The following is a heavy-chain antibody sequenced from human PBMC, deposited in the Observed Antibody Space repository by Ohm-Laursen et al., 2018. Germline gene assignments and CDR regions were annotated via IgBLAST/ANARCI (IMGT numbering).Heavy chain of an antibody. CDR2: ISYDGSNK. CDR3: AKGGVEAALYYFDY. V-gene: IGHV3-30*18. J-gene: IGHJ4*02. CDR1: GFSFSSYG. D-gene: IGHD2-15*01. Sequence: SLRLSCTASGFSFSSYGMHWVRQAPGKGLEWVAVISYDGSNKYYADSVKGRLTISRDISKNMLYLQMNSLRAEDTAVYYCAKGGVEAALYYFDYWGQGTLVTVSS.